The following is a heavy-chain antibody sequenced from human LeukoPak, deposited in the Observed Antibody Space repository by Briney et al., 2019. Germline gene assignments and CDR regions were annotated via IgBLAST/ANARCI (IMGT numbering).Heavy chain of an antibody. J-gene: IGHJ4*02. Sequence: ASVKVSCKTSGYTFTDYSIHWVRQAPGQGLEWMGWINPNSGGTNYAQKFQGRVTMTGDTSISTTYMEVTRLRSDDTAIYYCARDFFSEVTYHGEIAYFDQWGPGTLVSVSS. CDR3: ARDFFSEVTYHGEIAYFDQ. D-gene: IGHD1-14*01. CDR1: GYTFTDYS. CDR2: INPNSGGT. V-gene: IGHV1-2*02.